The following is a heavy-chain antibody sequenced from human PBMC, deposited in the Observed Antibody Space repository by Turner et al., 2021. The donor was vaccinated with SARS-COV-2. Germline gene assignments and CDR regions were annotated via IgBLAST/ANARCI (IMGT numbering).Heavy chain of an antibody. Sequence: QVQLVQSGTELKSPGASVKFSCKASGYTFTGYQVHWVRQAPGQGIEWMGWINPSSGATDSEQKFQDRGTRTRETSLKTAYLELMRLTSDDTAVYYGGRVLGPYKRAYFDYGAREPWSPSPQ. CDR2: INPSSGAT. D-gene: IGHD3-16*01. CDR3: GRVLGPYKRAYFDY. CDR1: GYTFTGYQ. V-gene: IGHV1-2*02. J-gene: IGHJ4*02.